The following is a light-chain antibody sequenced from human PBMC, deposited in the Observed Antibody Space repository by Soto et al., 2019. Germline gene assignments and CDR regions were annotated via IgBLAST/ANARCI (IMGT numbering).Light chain of an antibody. CDR1: QSISSY. Sequence: DIPMTQSPSSLSASVGDRVTITCRASQSISSYLIWYQHKPGEAPKLLIYGASSLYSGVPSRFSGSGSGTEVTLTINSLQPEDFATYYCQQSYSNPLTFGGGTKVEIK. CDR3: QQSYSNPLT. J-gene: IGKJ4*01. V-gene: IGKV1-39*01. CDR2: GAS.